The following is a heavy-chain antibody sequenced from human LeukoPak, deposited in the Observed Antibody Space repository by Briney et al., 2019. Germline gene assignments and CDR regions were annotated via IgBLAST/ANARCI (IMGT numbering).Heavy chain of an antibody. CDR1: GGSISSGSYY. V-gene: IGHV4-39*07. CDR3: ARGPHCSSTSCNYYYYYYMDV. J-gene: IGHJ6*03. Sequence: SQTLSLTCTVSGGSISSGSYYWSWIRQPPGKGLEWIGEINHSGSTNYNPSLKSRVTISVDTSKNQFSLKLSSVTAADTAVYYCARGPHCSSTSCNYYYYYYMDVWGKGTTVTVSS. CDR2: INHSGST. D-gene: IGHD2-2*01.